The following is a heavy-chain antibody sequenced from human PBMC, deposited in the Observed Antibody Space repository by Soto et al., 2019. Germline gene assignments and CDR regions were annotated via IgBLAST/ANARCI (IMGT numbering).Heavy chain of an antibody. V-gene: IGHV1-69*12. CDR1: GGTFSSYV. CDR2: IIPIFGTT. D-gene: IGHD3-22*01. J-gene: IGHJ6*02. CDR3: ARSGIVVALNPGYNGTDA. Sequence: QVQLVQSGAEVKKPGSSVKVSCKASGGTFSSYVISWVRQAPGQGLEWMGGIIPIFGTTNYAQKFQGRVTMTADXXTXAXXMELSRLRSEDTAMYYCARSGIVVALNPGYNGTDAWGQGTTVTVSS.